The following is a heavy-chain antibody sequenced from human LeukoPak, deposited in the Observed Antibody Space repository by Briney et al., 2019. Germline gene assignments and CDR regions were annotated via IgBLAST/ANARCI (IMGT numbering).Heavy chain of an antibody. D-gene: IGHD5-18*01. CDR1: GGSISSYY. J-gene: IGHJ4*02. CDR3: ARDHVDTAMADY. CDR2: IYYSGST. V-gene: IGHV4-59*12. Sequence: SETLSLTCTVSGGSISSYYWSWIRQPPGKGLEWIGYIYYSGSTYYNPSLKSRVAISIDTSKNQFSLKLSSVTAADTAVYYCARDHVDTAMADYWGQGTLVTVSS.